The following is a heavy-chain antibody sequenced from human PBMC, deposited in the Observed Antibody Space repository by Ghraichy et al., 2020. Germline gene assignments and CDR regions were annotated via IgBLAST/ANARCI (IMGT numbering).Heavy chain of an antibody. D-gene: IGHD3-22*01. J-gene: IGHJ3*02. CDR1: GFTVSSNY. CDR3: ARDEYYDSSGSHAFDI. CDR2: IYSGGSA. Sequence: GGSLRLSCAASGFTVSSNYMSWVRQAPGKGLEWVSVIYSGGSAYYADSVKGRFTISRDNSKNTLYLQMNSLRAEDTAVYYCARDEYYDSSGSHAFDIWGQGTMVTVSS. V-gene: IGHV3-66*01.